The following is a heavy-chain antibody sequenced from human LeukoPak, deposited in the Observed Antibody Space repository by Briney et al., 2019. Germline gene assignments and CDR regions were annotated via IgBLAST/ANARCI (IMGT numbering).Heavy chain of an antibody. D-gene: IGHD1-26*01. Sequence: GGSLRLSCAASGFTFSSYAMNWVRQAPGKGLEWVSAISGSGGSTYYADSVKGRFTISRDKSKNTLYLQMNSLRAEDTAVYYCARGGSYLSAFDIWGQGTMVTVSS. J-gene: IGHJ3*02. CDR1: GFTFSSYA. V-gene: IGHV3-23*01. CDR2: ISGSGGST. CDR3: ARGGSYLSAFDI.